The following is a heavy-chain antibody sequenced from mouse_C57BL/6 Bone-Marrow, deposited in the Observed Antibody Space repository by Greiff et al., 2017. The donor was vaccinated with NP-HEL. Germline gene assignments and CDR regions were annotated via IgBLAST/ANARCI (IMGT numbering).Heavy chain of an antibody. CDR3: TTSDGYYCYFDY. Sequence: VQLKESGAELVRPGASVKLSCTASGFNIKDDYMHWVKQRPEQGLEWIGWIDPENGDTEYASKFQGKATITADTSSNTAYLQLSSLTSEDTAVYYCTTSDGYYCYFDYWGQGTTLTVSS. J-gene: IGHJ2*01. CDR2: IDPENGDT. D-gene: IGHD2-3*01. V-gene: IGHV14-4*01. CDR1: GFNIKDDY.